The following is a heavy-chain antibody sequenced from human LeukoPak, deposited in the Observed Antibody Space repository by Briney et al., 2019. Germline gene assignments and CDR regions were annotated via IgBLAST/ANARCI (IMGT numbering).Heavy chain of an antibody. CDR3: ARGTIYCSSTSCYPVDAFDI. J-gene: IGHJ3*02. CDR2: MNPNSGNT. D-gene: IGHD2-2*01. V-gene: IGHV1-8*01. CDR1: GYTFTSYD. Sequence: ASVKVSCKASGYTFTSYDINWVRQATGQGLEWMGWMNPNSGNTGYAQKFQGRVTMTRDTSISTAYMELSSLRSEDTAVYYCARGTIYCSSTSCYPVDAFDIWGQGTMVTVSS.